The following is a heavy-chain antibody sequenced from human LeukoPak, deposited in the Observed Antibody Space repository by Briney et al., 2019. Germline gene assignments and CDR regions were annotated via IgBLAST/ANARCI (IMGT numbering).Heavy chain of an antibody. Sequence: ASVKVSCKASGDTFGSYAISWVRQAPGQGLEWMGGIIPMFDTTKYAQKFQGRVTITADESTSTAYMELSSLRSEDTAVYYCTRGYCSGGSCYRYYMDVWGKGTTVTISS. CDR3: TRGYCSGGSCYRYYMDV. CDR2: IIPMFDTT. J-gene: IGHJ6*03. D-gene: IGHD2-15*01. CDR1: GDTFGSYA. V-gene: IGHV1-69*01.